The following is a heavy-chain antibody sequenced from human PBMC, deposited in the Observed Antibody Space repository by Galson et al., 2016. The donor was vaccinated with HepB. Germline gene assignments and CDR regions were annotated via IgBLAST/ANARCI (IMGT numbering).Heavy chain of an antibody. CDR2: IYYSGST. D-gene: IGHD1-26*01. CDR3: ARPFVGPPGGEHWYFDL. J-gene: IGHJ2*01. Sequence: TLSLTCTVSGCSVSSGSYYWSWIRQPPGKGMEWVGCIYYSGSTNYNASLKSRVTISVDTSKNQFSLKLGSVTAADTAVYYCARPFVGPPGGEHWYFDLWGRGTLVTVSS. CDR1: GCSVSSGSYY. V-gene: IGHV4-61*01.